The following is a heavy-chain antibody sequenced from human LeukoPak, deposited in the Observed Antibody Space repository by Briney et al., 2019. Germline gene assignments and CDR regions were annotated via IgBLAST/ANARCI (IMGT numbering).Heavy chain of an antibody. Sequence: SETLSLTCNVSGASFESHYWTWIRQTPDKRLEWIGYYFDTGSTDYNPSLTSRVTMSVDRSKNQFFLSLKSVTAADTAVYYCVRTGWELLTTWGPGTPVTVSS. V-gene: IGHV4-59*11. D-gene: IGHD4-23*01. CDR1: GASFESHY. J-gene: IGHJ4*02. CDR3: VRTGWELLTT. CDR2: YFDTGST.